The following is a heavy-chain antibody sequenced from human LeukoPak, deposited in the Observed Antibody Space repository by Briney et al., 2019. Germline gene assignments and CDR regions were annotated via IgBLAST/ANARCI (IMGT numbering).Heavy chain of an antibody. J-gene: IGHJ4*02. V-gene: IGHV3-48*01. CDR2: ISGSSSTI. Sequence: GGSLRLSCAASGFTFSSYSMNWVRQAPGKGLEWGSYISGSSSTIYYADSVKGRFTISRDNGKNTLYLQMNSLRAEDTAIYYCTRVGYIDEGIDYWGQGTLVTVSS. CDR3: TRVGYIDEGIDY. CDR1: GFTFSSYS. D-gene: IGHD5-24*01.